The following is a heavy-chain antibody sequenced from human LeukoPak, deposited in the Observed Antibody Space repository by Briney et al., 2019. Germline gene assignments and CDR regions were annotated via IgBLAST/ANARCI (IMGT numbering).Heavy chain of an antibody. CDR1: GFSLSTRGVG. CDR2: IYWDDDK. V-gene: IGHV2-5*02. CDR3: AHRRDGYNAQYYFDY. D-gene: IGHD5-24*01. J-gene: IGHJ4*02. Sequence: SGPTLVKPTQTLTLTCTFSGFSLSTRGVGVGWIRQPPGKALEWLSLIYWDDDKRYSPSLKSRLTITKDTSKNQVVLTMTNMDPVDTATYYCAHRRDGYNAQYYFDYWGQGTLVTVSS.